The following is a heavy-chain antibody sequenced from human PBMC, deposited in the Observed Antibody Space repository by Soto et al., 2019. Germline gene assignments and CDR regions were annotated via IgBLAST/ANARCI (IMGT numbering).Heavy chain of an antibody. Sequence: MSLSWAVGGIFFSAYCMGGVRQAPEKGLEWVGSRKQDGSETYYLDSVKGRFTFSRDNAKNSLDLQMSRLRADDTAVYYCAVGPKGFQPVCNRCFDPWGQGTRDTVSS. D-gene: IGHD2-8*01. V-gene: IGHV3-7*01. CDR1: GIFFSAYC. CDR3: AVGPKGFQPVCNRCFDP. CDR2: RKQDGSET. J-gene: IGHJ5*02.